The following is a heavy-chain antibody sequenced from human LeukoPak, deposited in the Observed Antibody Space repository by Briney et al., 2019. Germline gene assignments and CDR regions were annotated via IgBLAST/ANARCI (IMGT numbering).Heavy chain of an antibody. V-gene: IGHV1-69*13. CDR3: ARSDLRGYSYGYEDY. J-gene: IGHJ4*02. Sequence: ASVKVSCKASGGTFSSYAISWVRQAPGQGLEWMGGIIPIFGTANYAQKFQGRVTITADESTSTAYMELSSLRSEGTAVYYCARSDLRGYSYGYEDYWGQGTLVTVSS. CDR2: IIPIFGTA. CDR1: GGTFSSYA. D-gene: IGHD5-18*01.